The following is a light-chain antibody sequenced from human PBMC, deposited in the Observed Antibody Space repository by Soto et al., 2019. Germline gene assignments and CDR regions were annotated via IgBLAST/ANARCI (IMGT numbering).Light chain of an antibody. Sequence: IPITPSPSSLSASLGDRVTITCRASQGIGVRLAWFQQKPGKAPQYLIQSASTLASGVPSRFSGSGSGTDFILTINNLQPEDVATYYCLQVNSFPRTFGQGTKVDIK. J-gene: IGKJ1*01. CDR3: LQVNSFPRT. CDR2: SAS. V-gene: IGKV1-12*01. CDR1: QGIGVR.